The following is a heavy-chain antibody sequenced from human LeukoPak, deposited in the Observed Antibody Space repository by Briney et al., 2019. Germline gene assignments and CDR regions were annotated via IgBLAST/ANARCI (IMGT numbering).Heavy chain of an antibody. D-gene: IGHD6-13*01. V-gene: IGHV3-23*01. Sequence: GGSLRLSCAASGFTFNSYAMSWVRQAPEKGLEWVATISGSGGSTYYADSVKGRFTISRDNSKNTLYLQMNSLRAEDTAVYYCAKRIAAAGPYFDSWGQGTLVTVSS. CDR2: ISGSGGST. J-gene: IGHJ4*02. CDR3: AKRIAAAGPYFDS. CDR1: GFTFNSYA.